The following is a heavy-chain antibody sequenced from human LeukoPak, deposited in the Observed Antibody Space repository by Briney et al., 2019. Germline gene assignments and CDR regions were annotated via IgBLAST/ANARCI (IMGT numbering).Heavy chain of an antibody. V-gene: IGHV4-34*01. D-gene: IGHD2-15*01. CDR3: ARGPTFDIVVVVAASDAFDI. CDR1: GGSFSGYY. J-gene: IGHJ3*02. CDR2: INHSGST. Sequence: PSETLSLTCAVYGGSFSGYYWSWIRQPPGKGLEWIGEINHSGSTNYNPSLKSRVTISVDTSKNQFSLKLSSVTAADTAVYYCARGPTFDIVVVVAASDAFDIWGQGTMVTVSS.